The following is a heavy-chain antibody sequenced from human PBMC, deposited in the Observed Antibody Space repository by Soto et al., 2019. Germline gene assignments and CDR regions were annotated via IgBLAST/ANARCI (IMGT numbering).Heavy chain of an antibody. J-gene: IGHJ6*02. CDR3: AKEETILTGYHRDYYYYGMDV. CDR2: IYYSGST. V-gene: IGHV4-31*03. Sequence: PSETLSLTCTVSGGSISSGGYYWSWIRQHPGKGLEWIGYIYYSGSTYYNPSLKSRVTISVDTSKNQFSLKLSSVTAADTAVYYCAKEETILTGYHRDYYYYGMDVWGQGTTVTVSS. CDR1: GGSISSGGYY. D-gene: IGHD3-9*01.